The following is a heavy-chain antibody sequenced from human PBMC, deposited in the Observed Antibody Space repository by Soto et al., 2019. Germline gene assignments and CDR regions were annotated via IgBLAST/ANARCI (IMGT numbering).Heavy chain of an antibody. J-gene: IGHJ4*02. V-gene: IGHV3-21*06. Sequence: GGSLRLSCAASGFTFSTYAMNWVRQAPGKGLEWVSSISSTTNYIYYGDSMKGRFTISRDNAKNSLYLEMNSLRAEDTAVYYCARESEDLTSNFDYWGQGTLVTVSS. CDR1: GFTFSTYA. CDR3: ARESEDLTSNFDY. CDR2: ISSTTNYI.